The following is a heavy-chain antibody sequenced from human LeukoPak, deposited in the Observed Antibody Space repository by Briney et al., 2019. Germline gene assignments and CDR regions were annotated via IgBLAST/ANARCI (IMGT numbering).Heavy chain of an antibody. J-gene: IGHJ6*02. CDR3: VRGRAAARMVGYYYYPMDV. Sequence: SETLSLTCSVSGVSISSSLYYWGWIRQPPGKGLEWIGNFYYSGTTSFNPSLQSRVSISADTSNTQFSLKLISVTAADTAVYYCVRGRAAARMVGYYYYPMDVWGQGTPVTVSS. CDR1: GVSISSSLYY. D-gene: IGHD6-13*01. CDR2: FYYSGTT. V-gene: IGHV4-39*07.